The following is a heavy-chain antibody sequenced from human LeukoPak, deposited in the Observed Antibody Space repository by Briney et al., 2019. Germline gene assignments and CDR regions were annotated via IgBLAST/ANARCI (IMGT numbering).Heavy chain of an antibody. D-gene: IGHD6-19*01. CDR2: IYYSGST. CDR3: ARVNRGYSSGWYYFDY. CDR1: GGSISSSSYY. Sequence: SETLSLTCTVSGGSISSSSYYWGWIRQPPGKGLEWIGSIYYSGSTYYNPSLKSRVTISVDTSKNQFSLKLSSVTAADTAVYYCARVNRGYSSGWYYFDYWGQGTLVTVSS. V-gene: IGHV4-39*07. J-gene: IGHJ4*02.